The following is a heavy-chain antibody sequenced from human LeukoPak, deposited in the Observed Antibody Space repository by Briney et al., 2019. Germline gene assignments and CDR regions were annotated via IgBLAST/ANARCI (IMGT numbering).Heavy chain of an antibody. Sequence: ASVKVSCKTSGYTFTKYLIHWVRQAPGQGLEWMGTINPQGDITNYAQRFQGRITLPEDTSTSTVYMELSSLTSEDTAVYYCARPSYCVADNCGYWLDPWGPGTLVTVSS. CDR1: GYTFTKYL. CDR3: ARPSYCVADNCGYWLDP. CDR2: INPQGDIT. V-gene: IGHV1-46*01. J-gene: IGHJ5*02. D-gene: IGHD2-21*01.